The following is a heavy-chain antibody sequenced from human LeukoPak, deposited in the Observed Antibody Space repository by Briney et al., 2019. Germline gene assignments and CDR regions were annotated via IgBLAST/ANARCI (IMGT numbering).Heavy chain of an antibody. CDR2: INHSGST. Sequence: SEPLSLTCAVYGGSFSGYYWSWIRQPPGKGLEWIGEINHSGSTNYNPSLKSRVTISVDTSKNQFSLKLSSVTAADTAVYYCARGIAYCGGDCPGYFDYWGQGTLVTVSS. J-gene: IGHJ4*02. CDR1: GGSFSGYY. V-gene: IGHV4-34*01. D-gene: IGHD2-21*02. CDR3: ARGIAYCGGDCPGYFDY.